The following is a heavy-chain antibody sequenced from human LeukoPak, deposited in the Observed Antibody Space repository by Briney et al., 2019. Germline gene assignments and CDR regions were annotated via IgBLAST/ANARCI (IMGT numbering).Heavy chain of an antibody. CDR2: IGSAGSPI. CDR3: ALGNLYYYYGMDV. Sequence: GGSLRLSCAASGFTFSSYWMSWVRQAPGKGLEWVSYIGSAGSPIYYADSVKGRFTVSRDNAKKSLFLQMDSLRAEDAAVYYCALGNLYYYYGMDVWGQGTTVTVSS. D-gene: IGHD4-23*01. CDR1: GFTFSSYW. J-gene: IGHJ6*02. V-gene: IGHV3-48*04.